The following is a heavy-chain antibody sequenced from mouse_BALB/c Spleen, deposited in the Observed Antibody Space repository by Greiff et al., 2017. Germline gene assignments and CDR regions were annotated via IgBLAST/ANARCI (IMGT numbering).Heavy chain of an antibody. CDR1: GFNIKDTY. J-gene: IGHJ4*01. CDR3: AREGFHAMDY. V-gene: IGHV14-3*02. CDR2: IDPANGNT. Sequence: EVHLVESGAELVKPGASVKLSCTASGFNIKDTYMHWVKQRPEQGLEWIGRIDPANGNTKYDPKFQGKATITADTSSNTAYLQLSSLTSEDTAVYYCAREGFHAMDYWGQGTSVTVSS.